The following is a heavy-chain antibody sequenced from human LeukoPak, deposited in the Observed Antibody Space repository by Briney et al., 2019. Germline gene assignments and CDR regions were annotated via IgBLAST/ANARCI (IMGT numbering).Heavy chain of an antibody. J-gene: IGHJ3*02. V-gene: IGHV3-49*03. CDR1: GFTFGDYA. Sequence: PGGSLRLSCTASGFTFGDYAMSWFRQAPGKGLEWVGFIRSKAYGGTTEYAASVKGRFTISRDDSKSIAYLQMNSLKTEDTAVYCCTRTYYYDSSDAFDIWGQGTMVTVSS. CDR2: IRSKAYGGTT. D-gene: IGHD3-22*01. CDR3: TRTYYYDSSDAFDI.